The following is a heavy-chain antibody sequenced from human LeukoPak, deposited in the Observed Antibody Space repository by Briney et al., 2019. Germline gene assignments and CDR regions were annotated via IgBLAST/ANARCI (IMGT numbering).Heavy chain of an antibody. CDR3: AGEVGYSYGPIDY. Sequence: SETLSLTCTVSGGSISSYYWSWIRQPPGKGLEWIGYIYYSGSTNYNPSLKSRVTISVDTSKNQFSLKLSSVTAADTAVYYCAGEVGYSYGPIDYWGQGTLVTVSS. D-gene: IGHD5-18*01. V-gene: IGHV4-59*01. CDR2: IYYSGST. CDR1: GGSISSYY. J-gene: IGHJ4*02.